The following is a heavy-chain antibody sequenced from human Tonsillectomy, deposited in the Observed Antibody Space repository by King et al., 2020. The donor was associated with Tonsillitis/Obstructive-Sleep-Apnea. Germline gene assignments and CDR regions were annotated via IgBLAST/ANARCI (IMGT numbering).Heavy chain of an antibody. J-gene: IGHJ4*02. D-gene: IGHD3-22*01. CDR2: INHSGST. Sequence: VQLQQWGAGLLKPSEPLSLTCVVYGGSFSGYYWSWIRQPPGKGLEWIGEINHSGSTNYNPSLKSRVTISVDTSKNQFSLNLSSVTAADTAVYYCARRALGDYVSSVAEAGAFDYWGQGTLVTVSS. CDR1: GGSFSGYY. CDR3: ARRALGDYVSSVAEAGAFDY. V-gene: IGHV4-34*01.